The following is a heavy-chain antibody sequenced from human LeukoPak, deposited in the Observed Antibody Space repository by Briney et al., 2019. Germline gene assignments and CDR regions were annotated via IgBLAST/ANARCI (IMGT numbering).Heavy chain of an antibody. CDR3: XKXXXXLXXVDGRGNGAFDI. CDR1: GGSISSSSYY. V-gene: IGHV4-39*01. CDR2: ILYSGST. J-gene: IGHJ3*02. D-gene: IGHD1-26*01. Sequence: TXSXXCXVSGGSISSSSYYWGWIRQPPGKGLEWIGSILYSGSTYYNPSLKSRVTISVDTSKNKVSLKLTSVNAADRAVDXXXKXXXXLXXVDGRGNGAFDIWGQGTMVTVSS.